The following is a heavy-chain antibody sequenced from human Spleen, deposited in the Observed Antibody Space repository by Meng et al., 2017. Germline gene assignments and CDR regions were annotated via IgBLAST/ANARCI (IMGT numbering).Heavy chain of an antibody. CDR2: IYHSGST. CDR3: ARGGRSGWTRRYFDL. Sequence: LLGSGPGLVKPSGTLSLTCAVSGGSISSSNWWSWVRQPPGKGLEWIGEIYHSGSTNYNPSLKSRVTISVDKSKNQFSLKLSSVTAADTAVYYCARGGRSGWTRRYFDLWGRGTLVTVSS. CDR1: GGSISSSNW. V-gene: IGHV4-4*02. J-gene: IGHJ2*01. D-gene: IGHD6-19*01.